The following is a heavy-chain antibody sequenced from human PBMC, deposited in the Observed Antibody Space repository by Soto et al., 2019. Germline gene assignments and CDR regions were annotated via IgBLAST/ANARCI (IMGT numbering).Heavy chain of an antibody. D-gene: IGHD4-17*01. CDR3: ARTIDYGNYEGYGMDV. CDR2: INSDGSVT. V-gene: IGHV3-74*01. Sequence: EVQLVESGGDLVQPGGSLRLSCAASGFTFSSYWMYWVRQAPGKGLVWVSRINSDGSVTSYADSVKGRFTISRDNAKNPLYVQMNSLRAEDTAMYYCARTIDYGNYEGYGMDVWGRGTTVTVSS. J-gene: IGHJ6*02. CDR1: GFTFSSYW.